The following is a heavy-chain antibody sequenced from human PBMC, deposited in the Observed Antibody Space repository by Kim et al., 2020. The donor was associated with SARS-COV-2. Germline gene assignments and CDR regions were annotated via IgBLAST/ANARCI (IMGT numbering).Heavy chain of an antibody. Sequence: NTYEADAVKSRFTISRDNSKSTLYLQMNSLGAEDTAVYYCAKDGGGYFDYWGQGTLVTVSS. CDR2: NT. CDR3: AKDGGGYFDY. J-gene: IGHJ4*02. V-gene: IGHV3-30*02. D-gene: IGHD3-16*01.